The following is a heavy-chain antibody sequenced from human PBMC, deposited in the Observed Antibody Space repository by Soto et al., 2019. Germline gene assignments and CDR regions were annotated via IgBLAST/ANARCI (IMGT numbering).Heavy chain of an antibody. J-gene: IGHJ4*02. CDR3: ARDLSKGGYFDY. CDR1: GFTFSAYG. Sequence: QLPLVESGGGVVQPGRSLRLSCAVSGFTFSAYGMHWVRQAPGTGLEWVALIWRDGSNTYYSDSVKGRFTISRDNSKNTLYLQMNSLRADDTAVYYCARDLSKGGYFDYWGQGTLVTVSS. V-gene: IGHV3-33*01. CDR2: IWRDGSNT.